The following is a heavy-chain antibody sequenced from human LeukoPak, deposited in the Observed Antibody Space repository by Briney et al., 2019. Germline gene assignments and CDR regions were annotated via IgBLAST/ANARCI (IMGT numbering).Heavy chain of an antibody. Sequence: GGSLRLSCAASGFTFSSSAMSWVRQAPGKGLEWVSAISNNGGYTYYTDSVQGRFTISRDNSKSTLCLQMNSLRAEDTAVYYCAKQLGYCSDGSCYFPYWGQGTLVTVSS. V-gene: IGHV3-23*01. J-gene: IGHJ4*02. CDR2: ISNNGGYT. CDR3: AKQLGYCSDGSCYFPY. CDR1: GFTFSSSA. D-gene: IGHD2-15*01.